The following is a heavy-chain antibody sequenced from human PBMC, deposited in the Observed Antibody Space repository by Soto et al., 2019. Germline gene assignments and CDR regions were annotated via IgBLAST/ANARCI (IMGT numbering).Heavy chain of an antibody. V-gene: IGHV3-23*01. CDR2: ISGSGGST. D-gene: IGHD6-13*01. J-gene: IGHJ4*02. Sequence: GGSLRLSCAASGFTFSIYAMSWVRQAPGKGLEWVSAISGSGGSTYYADSVKGRFTISRDNSKNTLYLQMNSLRAEDTAVYYCAKDLQVRDCSSWYPPRDYWGQGTLVTVSS. CDR1: GFTFSIYA. CDR3: AKDLQVRDCSSWYPPRDY.